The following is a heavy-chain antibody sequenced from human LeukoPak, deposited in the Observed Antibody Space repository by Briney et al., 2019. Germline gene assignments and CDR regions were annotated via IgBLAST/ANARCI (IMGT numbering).Heavy chain of an antibody. CDR2: ISWNSGSI. V-gene: IGHV3-9*01. Sequence: GRSLRLSCAASGFTFDDYAMHWVRQAPGKGLEWVSGISWNSGSIGYADSVKGRFTISRDNAKNSLYLQMNSLRAEDTALYYCAAAATKYYYYYMDVWGKGTTVTVSS. CDR3: AAAATKYYYYYMDV. D-gene: IGHD2-15*01. J-gene: IGHJ6*03. CDR1: GFTFDDYA.